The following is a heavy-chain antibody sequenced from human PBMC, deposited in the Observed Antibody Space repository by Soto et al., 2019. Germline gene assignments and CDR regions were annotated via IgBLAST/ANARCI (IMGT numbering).Heavy chain of an antibody. CDR2: INPNSGGT. D-gene: IGHD1-1*01. CDR3: AREPATAKPEGVDF. CDR1: GYTFIDYY. J-gene: IGHJ4*02. V-gene: IGHV1-2*02. Sequence: QVQLVQSGAEVRKPGASVKVSCKASGYTFIDYYIHWVRQAPGQGLEWMGWINPNSGGTKYASKFQGGVTMTRDTSITTAYMELSRLRSVDTAVYYCAREPATAKPEGVDFWGQGTLVTVSS.